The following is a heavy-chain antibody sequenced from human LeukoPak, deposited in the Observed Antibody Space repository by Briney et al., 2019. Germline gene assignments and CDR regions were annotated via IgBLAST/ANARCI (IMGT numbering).Heavy chain of an antibody. V-gene: IGHV1-2*02. CDR1: GYTFTGYY. CDR2: INPNSGGT. J-gene: IGHJ5*02. Sequence: ASVKVSCKASGYTFTGYYMHWVRQAPGQGLEWMGWINPNSGGTNYAQKFQGRVTMTRDTSISTAYMELSRLTSDDTAVYYCARDILYEYQLLGWFDPWGQGTLVTVSS. D-gene: IGHD2-2*01. CDR3: ARDILYEYQLLGWFDP.